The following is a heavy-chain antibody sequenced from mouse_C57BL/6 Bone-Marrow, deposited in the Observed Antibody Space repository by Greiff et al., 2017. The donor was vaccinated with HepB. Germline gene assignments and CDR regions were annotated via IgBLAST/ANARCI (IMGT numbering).Heavy chain of an antibody. CDR3: ARPRDSSPLAY. Sequence: EVQGVESGGDLVKPGGSLKLSCVASGFTFSSYGMSWVRQTPDKRLEWVATISSGGSYTYYPDSVKGRFTISRDNAKNTLYLQMSSLKSEDTAMYYCARPRDSSPLAYWGQGTLVTVSA. D-gene: IGHD3-2*02. V-gene: IGHV5-6*01. CDR2: ISSGGSYT. J-gene: IGHJ3*01. CDR1: GFTFSSYG.